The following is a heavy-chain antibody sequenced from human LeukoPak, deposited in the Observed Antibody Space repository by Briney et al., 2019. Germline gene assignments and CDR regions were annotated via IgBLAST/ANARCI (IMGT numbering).Heavy chain of an antibody. J-gene: IGHJ4*02. CDR3: ARPSDYYYDSSGYAFDY. CDR1: GFTFSSYA. Sequence: GGSLRLSCAASGFTFSSYAMHWVRQAPGEGLEWVAVISYDGSNKYYADSVKGRFTISRDNSKNTLYLQMNSLRAEDTAVYYCARPSDYYYDSSGYAFDYWGQGTLVTVSS. V-gene: IGHV3-30-3*01. CDR2: ISYDGSNK. D-gene: IGHD3-22*01.